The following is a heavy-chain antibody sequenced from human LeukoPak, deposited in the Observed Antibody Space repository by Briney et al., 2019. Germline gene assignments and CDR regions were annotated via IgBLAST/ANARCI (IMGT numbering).Heavy chain of an antibody. CDR3: ARCGYNSYFDY. J-gene: IGHJ4*02. D-gene: IGHD5-24*01. CDR2: IYYSGST. V-gene: IGHV4-59*01. CDR1: GGSISSYY. Sequence: SETLSLTCTVSGGSISSYYWSWIRQPPGKGLEWIGYIYYSGSTNYNPSLKSRVTISVDTSKNQFSLKLSSVTAADTAAYYCARCGYNSYFDYWGQGTLVTVSS.